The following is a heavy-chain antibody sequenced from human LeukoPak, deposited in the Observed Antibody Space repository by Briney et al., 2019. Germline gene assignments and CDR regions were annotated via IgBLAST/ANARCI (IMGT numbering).Heavy chain of an antibody. V-gene: IGHV3-30*03. J-gene: IGHJ5*02. CDR1: GFTFSSYG. CDR2: ISYDGSNK. Sequence: GGSLRLSCAASGFTFSSYGMHWVRQAPGKGLEWVAVISYDGSNKYYADSVKGRFTISRDNSKNTLYLQMNSLRPEDTAVYYCARSVVTPSSWFDPWGQGTLVTVSS. CDR3: ARSVVTPSSWFDP. D-gene: IGHD4-23*01.